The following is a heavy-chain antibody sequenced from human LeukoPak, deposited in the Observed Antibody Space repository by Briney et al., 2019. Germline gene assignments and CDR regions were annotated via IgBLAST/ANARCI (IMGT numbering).Heavy chain of an antibody. CDR1: GGTFSSYA. V-gene: IGHV1-69*01. Sequence: VASVKVSCKASGGTFSSYAISWVRQAPGQGLEWMGGIIPSFGRANYAQKFQGRVTITADESTSTVYMELSSLRSEDTAVYYCAKDPSSSLYYYYYMDVWGKGTTVTVSS. J-gene: IGHJ6*03. CDR2: IIPSFGRA. D-gene: IGHD6-6*01. CDR3: AKDPSSSLYYYYYMDV.